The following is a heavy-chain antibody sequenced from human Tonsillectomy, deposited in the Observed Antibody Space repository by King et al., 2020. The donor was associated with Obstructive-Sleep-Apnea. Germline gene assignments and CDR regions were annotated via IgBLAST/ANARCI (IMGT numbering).Heavy chain of an antibody. D-gene: IGHD6-13*01. CDR3: AKGSTNWYFLVDY. V-gene: IGHV3-23*04. J-gene: IGHJ4*02. CDR1: GFTFSSYA. Sequence: VQLVESGGGLVQPGGSLRLSCAASGFTFSSYAMSWVRQAPGKGLEWVSAISASIDYADSVRGRFTISRDNSKNTLFLQMNSVRAEDTAVYYCAKGSTNWYFLVDYWGQGTLVTVSS. CDR2: ISASI.